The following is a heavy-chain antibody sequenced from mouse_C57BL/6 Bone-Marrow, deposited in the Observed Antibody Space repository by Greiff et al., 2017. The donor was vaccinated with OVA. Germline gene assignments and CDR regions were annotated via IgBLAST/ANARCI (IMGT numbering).Heavy chain of an antibody. CDR3: ARDLDDGYYWYFDV. D-gene: IGHD2-3*01. Sequence: EVKLEESGPGLVKPSQSLSLTCSVTGYSITSGYYWNWIRQFPGNKLEWMGYISYDGSNNYNPSLKNLISITRDTSKNQFFLKLNSVTTEDTATYYCARDLDDGYYWYFDVWGTGTTVTVSS. J-gene: IGHJ1*03. CDR1: GYSITSGYY. CDR2: ISYDGSN. V-gene: IGHV3-6*01.